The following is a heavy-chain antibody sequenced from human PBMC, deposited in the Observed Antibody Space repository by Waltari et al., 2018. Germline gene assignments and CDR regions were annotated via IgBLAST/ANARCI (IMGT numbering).Heavy chain of an antibody. D-gene: IGHD3-3*01. Sequence: QLQLQESGPGLVKPSETLSLTCTVSGGSISSSSYYWGWIRQPPGKGLERIGSIYYSGSTCYHPSLKSRVTISVDPSKNQFSRKLSSVTAADTAVYYWARDRVTIFGGVSSAHSYYGMDVWGQGTTVTVSS. CDR1: GGSISSSSYY. CDR2: IYYSGST. CDR3: ARDRVTIFGGVSSAHSYYGMDV. V-gene: IGHV4-39*07. J-gene: IGHJ6*02.